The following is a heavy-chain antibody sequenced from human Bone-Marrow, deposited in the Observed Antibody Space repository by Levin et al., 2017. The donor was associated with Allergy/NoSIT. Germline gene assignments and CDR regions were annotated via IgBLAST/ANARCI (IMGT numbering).Heavy chain of an antibody. CDR3: ATEKLRLGALSSSYYFDH. Sequence: VASVKVSCRVSGSSVSELSIHWVRQAPGKGLEWMGGFDPEEGEIVFAQNFQGRVTMSEDTSTDTAYMQLSSLRSGDTAIYYCATEKLRLGALSSSYYFDHWGQGTLVSVSS. D-gene: IGHD3-16*01. V-gene: IGHV1-24*01. CDR1: GSSVSELS. J-gene: IGHJ4*02. CDR2: FDPEEGEI.